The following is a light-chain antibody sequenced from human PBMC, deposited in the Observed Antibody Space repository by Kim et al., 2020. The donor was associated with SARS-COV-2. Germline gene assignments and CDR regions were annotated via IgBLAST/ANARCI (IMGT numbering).Light chain of an antibody. CDR1: QSVTNHY. CDR2: GAS. J-gene: IGKJ5*01. V-gene: IGKV3-20*01. Sequence: EIVLTQSPGTLSLSPGETATLSCRASQSVTNHYLAWCQQKPGQAPRLLINGASNRATGIPDRFSGSESGTDFTLTITRLEPEDFAVYYCQQYGNSLFTFGQGTRLEIK. CDR3: QQYGNSLFT.